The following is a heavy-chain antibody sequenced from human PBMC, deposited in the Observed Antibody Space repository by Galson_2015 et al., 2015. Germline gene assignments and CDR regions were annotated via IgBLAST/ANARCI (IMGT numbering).Heavy chain of an antibody. CDR2: ISSSSSSI. CDR1: GFTFSTYS. Sequence: SLRLSCAASGFTFSTYSMNWVRQAPGKGLEWVSYISSSSSSIYYADSVKGRFTISRDNAKNSLYLRMYSLTDEDTAVYYCATDPPGGDFPSDYSGHGTLVTVSS. V-gene: IGHV3-48*02. CDR3: ATDPPGGDFPSDY. J-gene: IGHJ4*01. D-gene: IGHD2-21*02.